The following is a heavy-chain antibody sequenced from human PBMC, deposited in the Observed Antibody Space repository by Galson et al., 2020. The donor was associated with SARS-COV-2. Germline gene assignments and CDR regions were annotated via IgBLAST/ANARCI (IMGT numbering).Heavy chain of an antibody. Sequence: ASVKVSCEASGYTFTSIGFSWVRQAPGQGLEWMGWISGYNGYTQYADKFKGRVTMTTDTSTSTAYMELTNLRSDDTAVYYCARDQSGSFYNYYYGMDVWGQGTTVKVSS. CDR2: ISGYNGYT. V-gene: IGHV1-18*01. J-gene: IGHJ6*02. CDR1: GYTFTSIG. D-gene: IGHD1-26*01. CDR3: ARDQSGSFYNYYYGMDV.